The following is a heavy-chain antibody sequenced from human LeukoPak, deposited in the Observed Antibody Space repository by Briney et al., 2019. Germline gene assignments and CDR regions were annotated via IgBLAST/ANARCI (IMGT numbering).Heavy chain of an antibody. CDR2: INHSGST. V-gene: IGHV4-34*01. CDR1: GGSFSGYY. CDR3: ARGFGIAAAGSYFDY. Sequence: SETLSLTCAVYGGSFSGYYWSWIRQPPGRGLEWIGEINHSGSTNYNPSLKSRVTISVDTSKNQFSLKLSSVTAADTAVYYCARGFGIAAAGSYFDYWGQGTLVTVSS. D-gene: IGHD6-13*01. J-gene: IGHJ4*02.